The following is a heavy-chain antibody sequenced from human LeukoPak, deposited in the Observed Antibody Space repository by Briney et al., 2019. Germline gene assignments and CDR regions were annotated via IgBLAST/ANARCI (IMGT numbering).Heavy chain of an antibody. CDR1: GGSISSSSYY. CDR3: ARATVTTSRHDAFDI. J-gene: IGHJ3*02. CDR2: IYYSGST. D-gene: IGHD4-17*01. Sequence: SETLSLTCTVSGGSISSSSYYWGWIRQPPGKGLEWIGSIYYSGSTYYNPSLKSRVTISVDTSKNQFSLKLSSVTAADTAVYYCARATVTTSRHDAFDIWGQGTMVTVSS. V-gene: IGHV4-39*07.